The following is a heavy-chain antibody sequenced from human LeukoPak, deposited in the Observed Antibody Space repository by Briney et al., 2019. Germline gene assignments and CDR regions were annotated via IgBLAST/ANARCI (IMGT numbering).Heavy chain of an antibody. V-gene: IGHV4-59*01. CDR2: VYYSGST. CDR3: ARDLVTGGNSLGNFQH. D-gene: IGHD4-23*01. Sequence: KPSETLSLTCTVSGGSISIYYWSWIRQPPGKGLEWVWYVYYSGSTNYSPSLKSRVTISVDTSKNQFSLKLSSVTAADTAVYYGARDLVTGGNSLGNFQHWGQGTLVTVSS. CDR1: GGSISIYY. J-gene: IGHJ1*01.